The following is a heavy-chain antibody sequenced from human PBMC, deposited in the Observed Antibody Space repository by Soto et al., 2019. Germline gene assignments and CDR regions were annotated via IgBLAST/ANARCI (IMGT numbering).Heavy chain of an antibody. CDR1: GFTVSSNY. V-gene: IGHV3-66*01. CDR3: AXXWAXXGSYDY. J-gene: IGHJ4*02. D-gene: IGHD5-12*01. CDR2: IYSGGST. Sequence: EVQLVESGGGLVQPGGSLRLSCAASGFTVSSNYMNWVRQAPGKGLEWVSVIYSGGSTYYADSVKGRFTISRDNSKNTLYLQMNXLXAXXTAVXXCAXXWAXXGSYDYWGQGTLVTVSS.